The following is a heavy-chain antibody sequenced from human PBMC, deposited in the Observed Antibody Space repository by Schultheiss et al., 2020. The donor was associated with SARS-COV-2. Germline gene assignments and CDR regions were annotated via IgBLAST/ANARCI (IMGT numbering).Heavy chain of an antibody. V-gene: IGHV3-48*03. CDR3: AREKGPTVTTWSYFDY. Sequence: GGSLRLSCAASGFTFSSYEMNWVRQAPGKGLEWVSYISSSGSTIYYADSVKGRFTISRDNAKNTLYLQMNSLRAEDTAVYYCAREKGPTVTTWSYFDYWGQGTLVTVSS. CDR1: GFTFSSYE. J-gene: IGHJ4*02. CDR2: ISSSGSTI. D-gene: IGHD4-17*01.